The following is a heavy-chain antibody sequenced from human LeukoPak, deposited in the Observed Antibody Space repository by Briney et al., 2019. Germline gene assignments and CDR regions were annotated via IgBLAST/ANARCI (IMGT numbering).Heavy chain of an antibody. CDR1: GFTFDDYG. J-gene: IGHJ4*02. V-gene: IGHV3-21*01. D-gene: IGHD3-3*01. CDR2: ISSSSSYI. Sequence: GGSLRLSCAASGFTFDDYGMTWVRQAPGKGLEWVSSISSSSSYIYYVDSVKGRFTISRDNAKNSLYLQMNSLRAEDTAVYYCARVIYDFWSGHYTVPDYWGQGTLVTVSS. CDR3: ARVIYDFWSGHYTVPDY.